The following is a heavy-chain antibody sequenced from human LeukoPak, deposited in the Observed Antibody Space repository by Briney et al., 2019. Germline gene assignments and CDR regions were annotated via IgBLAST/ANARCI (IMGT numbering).Heavy chain of an antibody. CDR1: GGSITSGSYF. D-gene: IGHD3-22*01. CDR3: ARDRPNYYGSDGHYYRRDGDY. J-gene: IGHJ4*02. CDR2: MQTNGNT. Sequence: SETLSLTCTVSGGSITSGSYFWTWIRQPAGKGLEWLGRMQTNGNTNYNPSLKSRVAISIDTSKNQFSLQLSSVTAADTAVYYCARDRPNYYGSDGHYYRRDGDYWGRGTLVSVSS. V-gene: IGHV4-61*02.